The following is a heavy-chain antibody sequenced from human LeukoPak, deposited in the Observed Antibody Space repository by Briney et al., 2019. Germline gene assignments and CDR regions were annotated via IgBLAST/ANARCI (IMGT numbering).Heavy chain of an antibody. CDR1: GGSISSYY. J-gene: IGHJ4*02. D-gene: IGHD3-22*01. V-gene: IGHV4-4*07. CDR2: IHTSGST. CDR3: ARENYYDTSD. Sequence: SETLSLTCTVSGGSISSYYWNWIRQPAGKGLEWIGRIHTSGSTNYNPSLKSRVTMSIATSKNQFSLSLRSVTAADTAVYYCARENYYDTSDWGQGTLVTVSS.